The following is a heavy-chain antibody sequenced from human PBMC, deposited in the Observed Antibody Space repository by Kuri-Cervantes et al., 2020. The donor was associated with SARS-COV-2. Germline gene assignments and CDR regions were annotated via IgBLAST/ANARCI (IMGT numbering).Heavy chain of an antibody. Sequence: ASVKVSCKASGYTFTGYYMHWVRQAPGQGLEWMGWINPNSGGTSYAQKFQGRVTMTRDTSTSTVYMELSSLRSEDTAVYDCARDGRAPWVAFDIWGQGTMVTVSS. V-gene: IGHV1-2*02. CDR1: GYTFTGYY. D-gene: IGHD1-26*01. J-gene: IGHJ3*02. CDR2: INPNSGGT. CDR3: ARDGRAPWVAFDI.